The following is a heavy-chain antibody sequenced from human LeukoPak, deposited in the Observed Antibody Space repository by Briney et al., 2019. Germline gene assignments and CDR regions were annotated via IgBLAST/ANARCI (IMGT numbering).Heavy chain of an antibody. CDR1: GFTVSGNY. J-gene: IGHJ6*03. CDR3: ARDHSEYSSGWPYYYYYYMDV. CDR2: IYSGGST. Sequence: TGGSLRLSCAASGFTVSGNYMSWVRQAPGKGLEWVSVIYSGGSTYYADSVKGRLTISRDNSKNTLYLQMNSLRAEDTAVYYCARDHSEYSSGWPYYYYYYMDVWAKGPRSPSP. V-gene: IGHV3-66*02. D-gene: IGHD6-19*01.